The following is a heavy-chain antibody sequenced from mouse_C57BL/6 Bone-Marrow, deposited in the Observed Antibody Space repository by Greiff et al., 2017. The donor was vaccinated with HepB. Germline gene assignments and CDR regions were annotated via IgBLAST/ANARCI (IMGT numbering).Heavy chain of an antibody. CDR3: ARPSSPYYYAMDY. V-gene: IGHV2-2*01. CDR1: GFSLTSYG. Sequence: QVHVKQSGPGLVQPSQSLSITCTVSGFSLTSYGVHWVRQSPGKGLEWLGVIWSGGSTDYNAAFISRLSISKDNSKSQVFFKMNSLQADDTAIYYCARPSSPYYYAMDYWGQGTSVTVSS. J-gene: IGHJ4*01. CDR2: IWSGGST. D-gene: IGHD6-1*01.